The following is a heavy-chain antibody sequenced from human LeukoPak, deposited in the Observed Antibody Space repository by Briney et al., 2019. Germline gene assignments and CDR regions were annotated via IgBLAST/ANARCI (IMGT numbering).Heavy chain of an antibody. CDR2: IWYDGSNK. CDR1: GFTLGNYW. Sequence: GGSLRLSCAASGFTLGNYWMHWVRHAPGKGLEWVAVIWYDGSNKYYADSVKGRFTISRDNSKNTLYLQMNSLRAEDTAVYYCAREMATRLGYFDYWGQGTLVTVSS. D-gene: IGHD5-24*01. V-gene: IGHV3-33*08. J-gene: IGHJ4*02. CDR3: AREMATRLGYFDY.